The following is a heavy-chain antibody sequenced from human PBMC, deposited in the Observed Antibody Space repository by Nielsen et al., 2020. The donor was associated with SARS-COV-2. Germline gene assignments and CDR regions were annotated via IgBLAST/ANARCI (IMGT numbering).Heavy chain of an antibody. J-gene: IGHJ5*02. D-gene: IGHD3-22*01. Sequence: GESLKISCAASGFTFSSYSMNWVRQAPGKGLEWVSYISSSSTIYYADSVKGRFTISRDNAKNSLYLQMNSLRDEDTAVYYCARDSPNYYDSSGLDPWGQGTLVTVSS. CDR1: GFTFSSYS. CDR3: ARDSPNYYDSSGLDP. V-gene: IGHV3-48*02. CDR2: ISSSSTI.